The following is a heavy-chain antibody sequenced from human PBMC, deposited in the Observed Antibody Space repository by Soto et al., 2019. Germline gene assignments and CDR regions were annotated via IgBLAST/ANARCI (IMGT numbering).Heavy chain of an antibody. J-gene: IGHJ6*02. D-gene: IGHD6-19*01. Sequence: ASVKVSCKASGYTFTSYDINWVRQATGQGLEWMGWMNPNSGNTGYAQKFQGRVTMTRNTSISTAYMELSSLRSEDTAVHYCARVPGTSSGWYGGYYYYGMDVWGQGTTVTVSS. CDR1: GYTFTSYD. CDR3: ARVPGTSSGWYGGYYYYGMDV. CDR2: MNPNSGNT. V-gene: IGHV1-8*01.